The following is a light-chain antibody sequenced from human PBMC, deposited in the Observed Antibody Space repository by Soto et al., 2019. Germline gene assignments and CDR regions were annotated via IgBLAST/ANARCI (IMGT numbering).Light chain of an antibody. V-gene: IGLV2-11*01. CDR3: CSYAGRPYV. Sequence: QSALTQPPSVSGSPGQSVTISCTGTSSDVGGYNYVSWYQQYPGKAPKLVIYEVSKRPSRVPDRFSGSKSGNTASLTISGVQADDEADYYCCSYAGRPYVFGTGTKLTVL. J-gene: IGLJ1*01. CDR2: EVS. CDR1: SSDVGGYNY.